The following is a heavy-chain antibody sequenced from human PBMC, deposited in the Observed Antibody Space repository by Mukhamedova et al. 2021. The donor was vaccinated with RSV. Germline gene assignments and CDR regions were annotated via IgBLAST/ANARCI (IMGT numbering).Heavy chain of an antibody. CDR1: G. J-gene: IGHJ2*01. CDR2: MRFDGSNE. Sequence: GMHWVRQAPGKGLEWVAFMRFDGSNENYADSVKGRFTISRDKSKNTLYLEMNSLRVEDTAVYSCARDRPSSATPLWYLDLWGRGT. CDR3: ARDRPSSATPLWYLDL. V-gene: IGHV3-30*02.